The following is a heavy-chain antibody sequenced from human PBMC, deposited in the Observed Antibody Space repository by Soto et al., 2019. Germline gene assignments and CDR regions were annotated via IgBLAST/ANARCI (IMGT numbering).Heavy chain of an antibody. J-gene: IGHJ6*02. CDR3: AKAVVGATPGYYYYYGMDV. Sequence: GGSLTLSCAASGFTFSSYAMSWVRQAPGKGLEWVSAISGSGGSTYYADSVKGRFTISRDNSKNTLYLQMNSLRAEDTAVYYCAKAVVGATPGYYYYYGMDVWGQGTMVTVSS. CDR1: GFTFSSYA. CDR2: ISGSGGST. V-gene: IGHV3-23*01. D-gene: IGHD1-26*01.